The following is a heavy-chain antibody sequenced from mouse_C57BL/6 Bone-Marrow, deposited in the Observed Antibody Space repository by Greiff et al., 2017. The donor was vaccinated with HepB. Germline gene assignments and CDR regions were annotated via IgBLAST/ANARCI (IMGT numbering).Heavy chain of an antibody. D-gene: IGHD4-1*01. Sequence: VQLQQSGPSLVRPSQPLSLTCTVTGFSINSDCYWIWIRPFPGNKLEYIGYTFYSGITYYNPSLESRTYITRDTSKNQFSLKLSSVTTEDTATYYCARDIRITGTYYYAMDYWGQGTSVTVSS. J-gene: IGHJ4*01. CDR1: GFSINSDCY. CDR2: TFYSGIT. V-gene: IGHV3-3*01. CDR3: ARDIRITGTYYYAMDY.